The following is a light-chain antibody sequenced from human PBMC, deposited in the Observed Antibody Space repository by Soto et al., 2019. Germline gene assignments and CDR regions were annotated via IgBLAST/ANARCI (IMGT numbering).Light chain of an antibody. CDR2: DAS. CDR1: QSVSGW. CDR3: QQLYTFPLT. J-gene: IGKJ5*01. Sequence: DIQMTQSPATLSASVGDTVTVTCRASQSVSGWLAWYQQKPGEAPKLLIYDASALHRGVPARFSGSGSGTEFTLTISGLLPEDFAAYHCQQLYTFPLTFGQRTRLE. V-gene: IGKV1-5*01.